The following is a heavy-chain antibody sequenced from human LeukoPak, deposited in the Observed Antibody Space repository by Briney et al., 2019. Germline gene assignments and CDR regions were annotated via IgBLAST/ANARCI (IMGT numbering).Heavy chain of an antibody. Sequence: SETLSLTCTVSGGSITSYYWSWIRQPPGKGLEWIGYIYYSGTTNYNPSLKSRVTISVDTSKNQFSLKVNSVTAADTAVYYCVRSKSGTYGWFDPWGQVTLVTVSS. CDR3: VRSKSGTYGWFDP. CDR1: GGSITSYY. D-gene: IGHD4-17*01. CDR2: IYYSGTT. V-gene: IGHV4-59*01. J-gene: IGHJ5*02.